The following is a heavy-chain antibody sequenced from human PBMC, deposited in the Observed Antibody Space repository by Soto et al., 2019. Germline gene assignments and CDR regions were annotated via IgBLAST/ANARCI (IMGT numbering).Heavy chain of an antibody. Sequence: QVQLVQSGAEVKKPGASVKVSCKASGYTFTSYAMHWVRQAPGQRLEWMGWINAGNGNTKYSQKFQGRVTITRDTSASTAYMELSSPRSDDTAVYYCARNPYGDYYYGMDVWGQGTTVTVSS. CDR2: INAGNGNT. D-gene: IGHD4-17*01. V-gene: IGHV1-3*01. CDR3: ARNPYGDYYYGMDV. CDR1: GYTFTSYA. J-gene: IGHJ6*02.